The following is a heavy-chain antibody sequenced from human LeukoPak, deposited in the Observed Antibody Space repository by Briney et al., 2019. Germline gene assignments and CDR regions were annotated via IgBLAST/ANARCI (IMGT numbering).Heavy chain of an antibody. V-gene: IGHV1-69*13. J-gene: IGHJ6*02. Sequence: SVKVSCKASGGTFSSYAISWVRQAPGQGLEWMGGIIPIFGTANYAQKFQGRVTITADESTSTAYMELSSLRSEDTAVYYCANPLKAGYYGMDVWGQGTTVTVSS. CDR1: GGTFSSYA. CDR2: IIPIFGTA. CDR3: ANPLKAGYYGMDV.